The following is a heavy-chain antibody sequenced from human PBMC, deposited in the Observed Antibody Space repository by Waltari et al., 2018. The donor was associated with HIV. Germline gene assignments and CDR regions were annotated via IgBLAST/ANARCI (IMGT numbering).Heavy chain of an antibody. V-gene: IGHV1-69*06. CDR3: ARKFLLQHYFDY. Sequence: QVQLAQSGAEVKKPWSSVKVSCKASGDTFSDYGLTWVRQAPGQGLEWMGNIIPISGTAIYAQRFQGRVTITADKSTNTVYMELSSLTSDDTAVYYCARKFLLQHYFDYWGQGTLVTVSS. CDR2: IIPISGTA. CDR1: GDTFSDYG. J-gene: IGHJ4*02. D-gene: IGHD2-15*01.